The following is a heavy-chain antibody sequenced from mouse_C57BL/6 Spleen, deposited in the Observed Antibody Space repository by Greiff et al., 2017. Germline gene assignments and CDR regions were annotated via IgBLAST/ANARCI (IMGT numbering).Heavy chain of an antibody. CDR3: ARGDDGYYACFAY. J-gene: IGHJ3*01. D-gene: IGHD2-3*01. Sequence: VQLQQSGPELVKPGASVKIPCKASGYTFTDYNMDWVKQSHGKSLEWIGDINPNNGGNIYNPKFKGKATLTLDKASSTAYMELRSLTSEVTAVYYYARGDDGYYACFAYWGQGALVTVSA. CDR2: INPNNGGN. V-gene: IGHV1-18*01. CDR1: GYTFTDYN.